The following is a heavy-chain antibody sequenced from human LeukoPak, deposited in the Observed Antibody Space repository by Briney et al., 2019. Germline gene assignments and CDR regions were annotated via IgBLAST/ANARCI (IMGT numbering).Heavy chain of an antibody. CDR1: GYTFTSYD. CDR3: ARGGPPPPVYYYYYMDV. CDR2: MNPNSGNT. V-gene: IGHV1-8*03. J-gene: IGHJ6*03. Sequence: ASVKVSCKASGYTFTSYDINWVRQAPGQGLEWMGWMNPNSGNTGYAQKFQGRVTITRNTSISTAYMELSSLRSEDTAVYYCARGGPPPPVYYYYYMDVWGKGTTVTVSS.